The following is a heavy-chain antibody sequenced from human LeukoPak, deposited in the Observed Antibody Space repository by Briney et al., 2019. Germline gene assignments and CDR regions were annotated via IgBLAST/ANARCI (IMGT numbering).Heavy chain of an antibody. J-gene: IGHJ4*02. CDR2: IYSGGNT. CDR3: ASSVYSGSPTKSFDY. CDR1: GSIVRTNY. V-gene: IGHV3-53*01. D-gene: IGHD3-10*01. Sequence: GGSLRLSWAVSGSIVRTNYMNWVRQAPGKGRGWVSVIYSGGNTYYADSVKGRFTISRDNSKNTLYLQMNSLRVEDTAVYYCASSVYSGSPTKSFDYWGQGTLVTVSS.